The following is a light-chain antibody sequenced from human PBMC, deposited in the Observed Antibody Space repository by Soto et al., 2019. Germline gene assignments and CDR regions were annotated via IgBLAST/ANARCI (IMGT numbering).Light chain of an antibody. CDR1: QSINSF. Sequence: DIPMTQTPSSLSASVGDRVTITCRASQSINSFLNWYQQKPGRAPNLLIYSASRLQSGVPSRFSGSGSGTDFTLTISSLQPEDFATYYCQQSYSTPLTFGRGTKVEIK. CDR3: QQSYSTPLT. V-gene: IGKV1-39*01. CDR2: SAS. J-gene: IGKJ4*01.